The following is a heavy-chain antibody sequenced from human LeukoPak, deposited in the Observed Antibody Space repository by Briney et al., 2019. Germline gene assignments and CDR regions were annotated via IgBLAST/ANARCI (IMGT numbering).Heavy chain of an antibody. CDR3: ARDDSSGYYYYQGY. J-gene: IGHJ4*02. Sequence: PGGSLRLSCAASGFTFSSYWMHWVCQAPGKGLVWVSRINSDGSSTSYADSVKGRFTISRDNAKNTLYLQMNSLRAEDTAVYYCARDDSSGYYYYQGYWGQGTLVTVSS. V-gene: IGHV3-74*01. CDR2: INSDGSST. CDR1: GFTFSSYW. D-gene: IGHD3-22*01.